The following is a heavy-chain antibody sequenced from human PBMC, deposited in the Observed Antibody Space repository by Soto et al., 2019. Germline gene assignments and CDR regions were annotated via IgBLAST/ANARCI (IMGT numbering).Heavy chain of an antibody. D-gene: IGHD3-3*01. J-gene: IGHJ5*02. Sequence: GAQIVSGAACGLSFRSYSINWVRQTPGKALEWVSPISGSSSNMYYADSVKGRFTISRDNAKNSLYLQMNSLRAEDTAVYYSAKDQNYDFWSGYYGSGWFDPWGQATLVNASS. CDR2: ISGSSSNM. V-gene: IGHV3-21*01. CDR3: AKDQNYDFWSGYYGSGWFDP. CDR1: GLSFRSYS.